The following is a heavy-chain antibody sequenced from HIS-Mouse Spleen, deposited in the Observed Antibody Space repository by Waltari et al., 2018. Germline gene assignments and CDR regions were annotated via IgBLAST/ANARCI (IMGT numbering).Heavy chain of an antibody. Sequence: QVQLVESGGGVVQPGRSLRLSCAASGFTFSSYGMHWVRQAPGKGLEWVAVISYDGSNKYYADSVKGRFTISRDNSKNTLYLQMNSLRAEDTAVYYCAKTTDLGMGYFDYWGQGTLVTVSS. CDR3: AKTTDLGMGYFDY. J-gene: IGHJ4*02. CDR1: GFTFSSYG. V-gene: IGHV3-30*18. CDR2: ISYDGSNK. D-gene: IGHD7-27*01.